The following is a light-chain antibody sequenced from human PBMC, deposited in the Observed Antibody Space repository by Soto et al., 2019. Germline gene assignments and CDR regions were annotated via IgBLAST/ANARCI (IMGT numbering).Light chain of an antibody. V-gene: IGKV2D-29*02. CDR1: QNLLHSNGKAY. CDR3: MQSIQLPRT. Sequence: DIVMTQTPLSLSVTPGQPASISCKSSQNLLHSNGKAYLYWFLQKPGQSPQLLMYEVSNRFSGVPDRFSGSGSGTGYTLRISRVEAEDVGVYYCMQSIQLPRTFGQGTKVELK. CDR2: EVS. J-gene: IGKJ1*01.